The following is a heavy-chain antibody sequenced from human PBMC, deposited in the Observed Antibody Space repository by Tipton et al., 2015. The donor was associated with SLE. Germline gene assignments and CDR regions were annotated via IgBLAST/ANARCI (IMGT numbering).Heavy chain of an antibody. Sequence: TLSLTCTVSGGSISSYYWSWIRQPPGKGLEWIGYIYYSGSTNYNPSLKSRVTISVDTSKNQFSLKLSSVTAADTAVYYCARSTSGDYFDYWVQGTLVTVSS. V-gene: IGHV4-59*01. J-gene: IGHJ4*02. D-gene: IGHD1-26*01. CDR3: ARSTSGDYFDY. CDR1: GGSISSYY. CDR2: IYYSGST.